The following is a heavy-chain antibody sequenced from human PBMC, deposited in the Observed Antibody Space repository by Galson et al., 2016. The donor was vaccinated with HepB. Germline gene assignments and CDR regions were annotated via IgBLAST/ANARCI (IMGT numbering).Heavy chain of an antibody. CDR1: GFVFSSYG. CDR2: IWHDGSNQ. J-gene: IGHJ4*02. Sequence: SLRLSCAASGFVFSSYGIHWVRQAPGKGLEWVALIWHDGSNQYYADSVKGRFTISRDNSKNTLSLQMNSLRAEDSAVYYCAIESPHIAVPVLDDWGQGTLVTVSS. CDR3: AIESPHIAVPVLDD. D-gene: IGHD6-19*01. V-gene: IGHV3-33*01.